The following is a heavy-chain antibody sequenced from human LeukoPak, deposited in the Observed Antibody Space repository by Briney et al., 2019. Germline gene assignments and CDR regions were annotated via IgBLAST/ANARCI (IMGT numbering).Heavy chain of an antibody. J-gene: IGHJ3*02. V-gene: IGHV3-53*05. CDR3: ARAQSCSGGSCVDAFDI. Sequence: PGGSLRLSCAASGFTVSSNYMSWVRQAPGKGLEWVSVIYSGGSTYYADSVKGRFTISRDNSKNSLYLQMNSLRSEDTAVYYCARAQSCSGGSCVDAFDIWGQGTMVTVSS. CDR2: IYSGGST. CDR1: GFTVSSNY. D-gene: IGHD2-15*01.